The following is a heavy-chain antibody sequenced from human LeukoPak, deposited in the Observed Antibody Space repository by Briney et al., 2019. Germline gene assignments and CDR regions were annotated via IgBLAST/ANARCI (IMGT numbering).Heavy chain of an antibody. Sequence: GGSLRLSCAASAFTFSYYAMHWVRQAPGKGLEWVAVISYDGSNKYYADSVKGRFTISRDSSKNTLYLQMDSLRSEDTAVYYCARGPKYYYDDSAYYYGYFDYWGQGTLVTVSS. J-gene: IGHJ4*02. V-gene: IGHV3-30-3*01. CDR1: AFTFSYYA. CDR3: ARGPKYYYDDSAYYYGYFDY. CDR2: ISYDGSNK. D-gene: IGHD3-22*01.